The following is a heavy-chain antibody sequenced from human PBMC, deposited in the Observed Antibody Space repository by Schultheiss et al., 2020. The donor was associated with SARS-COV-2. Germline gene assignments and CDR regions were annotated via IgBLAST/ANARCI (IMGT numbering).Heavy chain of an antibody. J-gene: IGHJ4*02. D-gene: IGHD5-18*01. V-gene: IGHV3-21*04. CDR2: ISSSSSYI. Sequence: GGSLRLSCAASGFTFSSYAMSWVRQAPGKGLEWVSSISSSSSYIYYADSVKGRFTISRDNAKNTLYLQMNSLRAEDTAVYYCARSPEGYSSNDYLGQGTLVTVSS. CDR3: ARSPEGYSSNDY. CDR1: GFTFSSYA.